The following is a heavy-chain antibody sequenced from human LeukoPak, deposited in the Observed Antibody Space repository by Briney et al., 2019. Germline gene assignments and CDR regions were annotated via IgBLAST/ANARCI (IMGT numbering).Heavy chain of an antibody. CDR3: ARGDIVVVPAAMIVGATFFDY. CDR2: INHSGST. J-gene: IGHJ4*02. Sequence: SETLSLTCAVYGGSYSGYYWSWIRQPPGKGLEWIGEINHSGSTNYNPSLKSRVTISVDTSKNQFSLKLSSATAADTAVYYCARGDIVVVPAAMIVGATFFDYWGQGTLVTVSS. CDR1: GGSYSGYY. D-gene: IGHD2-2*01. V-gene: IGHV4-34*01.